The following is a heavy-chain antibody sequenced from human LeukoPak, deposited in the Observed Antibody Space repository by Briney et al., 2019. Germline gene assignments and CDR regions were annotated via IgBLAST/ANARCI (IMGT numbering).Heavy chain of an antibody. CDR1: GFTFSDYA. Sequence: PGGSLRLSCTVSGFTFSDYAMSWVRQAPGKGLEWVSAITGSGGNTYYADSVKGRFTISKDNSKNTVYLQMSSLRAEDTAVYYCGKTTTGYSSGRYPAWPVDYWGQGTLVTVSS. V-gene: IGHV3-23*01. CDR3: GKTTTGYSSGRYPAWPVDY. D-gene: IGHD6-19*01. J-gene: IGHJ4*02. CDR2: ITGSGGNT.